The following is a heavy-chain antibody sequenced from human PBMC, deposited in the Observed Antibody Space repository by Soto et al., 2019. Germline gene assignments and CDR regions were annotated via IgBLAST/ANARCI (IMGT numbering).Heavy chain of an antibody. CDR1: GFTFSSYW. CDR3: AREPASLAAEPGYFDY. D-gene: IGHD6-13*01. Sequence: GGSLRLSCAASGFTFSSYWMHWVRQAPGKGLVWVSRINSDGSSTSYADSVKGRFTISRDNAKNTLYLQMNSLRAEDTAVYYCAREPASLAAEPGYFDYWGQGTLVTVSS. J-gene: IGHJ4*02. CDR2: INSDGSST. V-gene: IGHV3-74*01.